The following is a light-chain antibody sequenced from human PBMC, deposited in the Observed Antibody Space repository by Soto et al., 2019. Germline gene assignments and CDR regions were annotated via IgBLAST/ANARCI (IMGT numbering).Light chain of an antibody. Sequence: DIPMTQSPSSLSASVGDRVTITCRASQSISSSLNWYHQKPGKAPKLLIYAASSLQSGVPSRFSGSGSGTDFTLTITSLQPEDFATYYCQQSYSTPWTFGQGTKVEIK. CDR1: QSISSS. J-gene: IGKJ1*01. V-gene: IGKV1-39*01. CDR3: QQSYSTPWT. CDR2: AAS.